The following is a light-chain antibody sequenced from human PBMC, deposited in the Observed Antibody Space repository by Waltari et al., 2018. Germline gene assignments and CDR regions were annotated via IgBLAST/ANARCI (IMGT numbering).Light chain of an antibody. CDR2: DVS. V-gene: IGLV2-14*03. J-gene: IGLJ2*01. Sequence: QSALTQPASVSGSPGQSLTISCTGTSSDVGGYNYVSWYQQHPGKAPKLMMYDVSNRPSGVSNRFSGSKSGNTAALTISGLQAGDEADYYCSSYISSSTLELFGGGTSLTVL. CDR1: SSDVGGYNY. CDR3: SSYISSSTLEL.